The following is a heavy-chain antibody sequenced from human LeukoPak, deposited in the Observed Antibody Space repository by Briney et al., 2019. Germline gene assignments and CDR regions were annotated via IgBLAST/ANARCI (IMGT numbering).Heavy chain of an antibody. D-gene: IGHD3-10*01. CDR2: IYHSGST. CDR1: GYSISSGYY. V-gene: IGHV4-38-2*02. J-gene: IGHJ5*02. Sequence: SETLSLTCTVSGYSISSGYYWGWIRQPPGKGLEWIGSIYHSGSTNHNPSLKSRVTISVDTSKNQFSLKLSSVTAADTAVYYCARLRITMVRGVPNWFDPWGQGTLVTVSS. CDR3: ARLRITMVRGVPNWFDP.